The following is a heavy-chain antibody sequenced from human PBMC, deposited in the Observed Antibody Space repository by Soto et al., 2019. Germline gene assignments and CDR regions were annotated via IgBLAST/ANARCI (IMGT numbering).Heavy chain of an antibody. CDR3: ATGYGSSWYDY. V-gene: IGHV4-39*01. CDR2: IYYTGIT. Sequence: QLQLQESGPGLVKPSETLSLTCGVSGGSISSSSPYWGWIRQPPGKGPQWIGNIYYTGITYFNPSLKSRVTISVDTSKKQFFLKLTSVTAADTAVYYCATGYGSSWYDYWGQGTLVTVAS. CDR1: GGSISSSSPY. J-gene: IGHJ4*02. D-gene: IGHD6-13*01.